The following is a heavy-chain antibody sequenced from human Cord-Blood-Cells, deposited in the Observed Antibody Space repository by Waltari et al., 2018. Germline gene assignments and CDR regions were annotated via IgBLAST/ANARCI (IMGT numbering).Heavy chain of an antibody. Sequence: QVQLQESGPGLVKPSETLSLTCTVSGGSISSYYWSWIRQPAGKGLEWIGRIYTSGSTTYNPSLESRGTMSVDTSKNQFSLKLSSVTAADTAVYYCARDSDSSSWYWFDPWGQGTLVTVSS. D-gene: IGHD6-13*01. J-gene: IGHJ5*02. V-gene: IGHV4-4*07. CDR3: ARDSDSSSWYWFDP. CDR2: IYTSGST. CDR1: GGSISSYY.